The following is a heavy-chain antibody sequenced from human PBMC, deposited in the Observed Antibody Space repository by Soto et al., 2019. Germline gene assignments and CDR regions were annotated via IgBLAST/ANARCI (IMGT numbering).Heavy chain of an antibody. J-gene: IGHJ6*02. CDR1: GFTFSSYS. Sequence: EVQLVESGGGLVKPGGSLRLSCAASGFTFSSYSMNWVRQAPGKGLEWVSSISSSSSYIYYADSVKGRFTISRDNAKNPLYLQMNSLRAEDTAVYYCARDSNLDSGSGTLNGMDVWGQGTTVTVSS. V-gene: IGHV3-21*01. D-gene: IGHD3-10*01. CDR2: ISSSSSYI. CDR3: ARDSNLDSGSGTLNGMDV.